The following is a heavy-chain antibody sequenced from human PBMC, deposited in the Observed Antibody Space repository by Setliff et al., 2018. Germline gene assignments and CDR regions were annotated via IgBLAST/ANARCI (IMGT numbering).Heavy chain of an antibody. CDR2: ISSSSSYI. Sequence: GGSLRLSCAASGFTFSSYSMNWVRQAPGKGLEWVSSISSSSSYICYADSVKGRFTISRDNAKNSLYLQMNSLRAEDTAVYYCARDSGVHNFWSGYGSDAFDIWGQGTMVTVSS. CDR3: ARDSGVHNFWSGYGSDAFDI. D-gene: IGHD3-3*01. J-gene: IGHJ3*02. V-gene: IGHV3-21*01. CDR1: GFTFSSYS.